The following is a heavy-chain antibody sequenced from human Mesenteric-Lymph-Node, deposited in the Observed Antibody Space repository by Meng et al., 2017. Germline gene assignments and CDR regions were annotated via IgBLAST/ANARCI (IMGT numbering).Heavy chain of an antibody. J-gene: IGHJ5*02. CDR1: RYSFSIYY. D-gene: IGHD2-15*01. CDR3: AIASGGSFLDH. V-gene: IGHV1-46*01. Sequence: QVARVQSGAALKKPGASVKVSCKASRYSFSIYYIHWVRQAPGQGLEWMVVINPSGGGTWYAQKFHDRVTMTKNRPTSTVYMELSSLGYEDTAIYYCAIASGGSFLDHWGQGTLVTVSS. CDR2: INPSGGGT.